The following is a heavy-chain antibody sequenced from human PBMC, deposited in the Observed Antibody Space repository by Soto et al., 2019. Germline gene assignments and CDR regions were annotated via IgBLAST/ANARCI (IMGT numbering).Heavy chain of an antibody. D-gene: IGHD3-10*01. CDR3: ARRGVRACDI. Sequence: EVQLVESGGGLVQPGGSLRLSCAASGFTFSSYCMNWVRQAPGKGLEWVSYISSSSSTIYYADSVKGRFTISRDNAKNSLYLQMISLRDEDTAVYYCARRGVRACDIWGQGTMVTVSS. CDR1: GFTFSSYC. J-gene: IGHJ3*02. CDR2: ISSSSSTI. V-gene: IGHV3-48*02.